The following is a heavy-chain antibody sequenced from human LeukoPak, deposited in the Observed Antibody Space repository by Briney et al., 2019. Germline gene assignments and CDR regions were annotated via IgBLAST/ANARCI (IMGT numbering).Heavy chain of an antibody. CDR2: FNPNSGGT. Sequence: ASVKVSCKASGYTFTAYYIHWVRQAPGQGLEWMGGFNPNSGGTNYAQEFQGRVTMTRDTSISTAYMELSRLRSDDTAVYYCAREYYFDNSGYYGVGDYWGQGTLVTVSS. CDR3: AREYYFDNSGYYGVGDY. CDR1: GYTFTAYY. V-gene: IGHV1-2*02. D-gene: IGHD3-22*01. J-gene: IGHJ4*02.